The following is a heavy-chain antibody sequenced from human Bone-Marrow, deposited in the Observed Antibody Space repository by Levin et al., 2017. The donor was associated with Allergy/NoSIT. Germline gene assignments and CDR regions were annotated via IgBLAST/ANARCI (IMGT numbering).Heavy chain of an antibody. V-gene: IGHV1-2*02. CDR3: ARDGAMSNPYFDMDV. Sequence: ASVKVSCKASGYTFTGYYIYWVRQAPGQGLEWVGWINPYSGGTNYALKFQGRVSLTRDTSTMTAYMDLGSLRSDDTAVYYCARDGAMSNPYFDMDVWGRGTTVTVS. J-gene: IGHJ6*03. D-gene: IGHD5/OR15-5a*01. CDR1: GYTFTGYY. CDR2: INPYSGGT.